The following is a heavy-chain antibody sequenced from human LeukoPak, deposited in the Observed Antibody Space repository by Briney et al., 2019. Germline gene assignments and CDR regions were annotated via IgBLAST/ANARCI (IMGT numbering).Heavy chain of an antibody. V-gene: IGHV1-2*02. Sequence: ASVKVSCTASGYTFTGYYMHWVRRAPGQGLEWMGWINPNSGGTNYAQKFQGRVTMTRDTSISTAYMELSRLRSDDTAVYYCARDRYDFWSGYSGPSGYWGQGTLVTVSS. D-gene: IGHD3-3*01. J-gene: IGHJ4*02. CDR3: ARDRYDFWSGYSGPSGY. CDR1: GYTFTGYY. CDR2: INPNSGGT.